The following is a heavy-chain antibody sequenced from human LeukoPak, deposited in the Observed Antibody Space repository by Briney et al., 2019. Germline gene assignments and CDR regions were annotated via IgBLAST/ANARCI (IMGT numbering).Heavy chain of an antibody. V-gene: IGHV3-53*01. D-gene: IGHD3-10*01. CDR1: GFTVSSNY. J-gene: IGHJ3*02. Sequence: PGGSLRLSCAASGFTVSSNYMSWVRQAPGKGLEWVSVIYSGGSTYYADSVKGRFTISRDNSKNTLYLQMNSLRAEDTAVYYCAREAVTMVRGVIIVDAFDIWGQGTVVTVSS. CDR3: AREAVTMVRGVIIVDAFDI. CDR2: IYSGGST.